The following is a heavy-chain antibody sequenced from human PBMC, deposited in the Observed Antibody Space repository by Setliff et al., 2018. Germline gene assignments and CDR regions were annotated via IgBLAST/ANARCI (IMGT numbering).Heavy chain of an antibody. J-gene: IGHJ5*02. V-gene: IGHV4-61*02. CDR2: IYTSGST. CDR3: ARGKSVTASNWFDP. CDR1: GGSISSGSYY. D-gene: IGHD5-18*01. Sequence: PSETLSLTCTVSGGSISSGSYYWSWIRQPAGKGLEWIGRIYTSGSTNYNPSLKSRVTISVDTSKNQFSLKLSSVTAADTAVYYCARGKSVTASNWFDPWGKGTLVTVSS.